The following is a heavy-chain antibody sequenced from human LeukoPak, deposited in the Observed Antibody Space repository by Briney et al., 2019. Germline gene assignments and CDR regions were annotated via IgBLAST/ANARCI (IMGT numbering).Heavy chain of an antibody. CDR1: GFTFSGYW. V-gene: IGHV3-74*03. D-gene: IGHD3-3*01. CDR2: IDNDGHGI. Sequence: PGGSLRLSCAASGFTFSGYWMRWVRQGPEKGLELVSRIDNDGHGILYADSVKGRFTTSRDNAKNTLYLQMNSLRFEDTAVYYCATGGGWVPSFGGVTHIDVWGKGTTVTVSS. CDR3: ATGGGWVPSFGGVTHIDV. J-gene: IGHJ6*03.